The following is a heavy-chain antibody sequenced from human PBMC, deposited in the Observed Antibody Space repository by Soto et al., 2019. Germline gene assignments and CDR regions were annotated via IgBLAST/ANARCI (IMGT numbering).Heavy chain of an antibody. J-gene: IGHJ3*02. Sequence: QVQLVESGGGVVQPGRSLRLSCAASGFTFSSYAMHWVRQAPGKGLEWVAVISYDGSNKYYADSVKGRFTISRDNSKNTLYLQMNGLRAEDTAVYYCAREGLERRLIAFDIWGQGTMVTVSS. V-gene: IGHV3-30-3*01. D-gene: IGHD1-1*01. CDR2: ISYDGSNK. CDR3: AREGLERRLIAFDI. CDR1: GFTFSSYA.